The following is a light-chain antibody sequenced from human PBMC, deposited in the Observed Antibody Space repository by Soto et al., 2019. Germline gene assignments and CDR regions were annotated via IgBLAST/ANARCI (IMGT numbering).Light chain of an antibody. V-gene: IGKV3-20*01. J-gene: IGKJ4*01. CDR1: QSVSSSY. CDR2: SAS. CDR3: QQYGSSPLT. Sequence: EIVLTQSPGTLSLSPGERATLSCRASQSVSSSYLAWYQQKPGQAPRLLIFSASSRATGIPDRFSGSGSRTDFTLTITRLEPEDFAVYYCQQYGSSPLTFGGGTKVEIK.